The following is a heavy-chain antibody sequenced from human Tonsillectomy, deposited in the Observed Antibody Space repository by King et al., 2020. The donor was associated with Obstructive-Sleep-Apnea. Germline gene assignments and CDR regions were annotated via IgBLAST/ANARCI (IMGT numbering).Heavy chain of an antibody. D-gene: IGHD2-15*01. J-gene: IGHJ4*02. CDR1: DGSISSHY. V-gene: IGHV4-59*08. CDR3: ARWGPQYCIGGSCYSYFDY. CDR2: FYYTGST. Sequence: QLQESGPGLVKPSETLSLICTVSDGSISSHYWSWIRQPPGKGLEWIGYFYYTGSTSYNPSLKNRVAMSVDTSKNQFSLKLTSVTAADTAVYYCARWGPQYCIGGSCYSYFDYWGQGTLVTVSS.